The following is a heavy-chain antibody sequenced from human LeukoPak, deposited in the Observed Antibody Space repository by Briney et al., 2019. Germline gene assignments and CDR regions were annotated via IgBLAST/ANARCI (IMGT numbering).Heavy chain of an antibody. CDR1: CFTFSSYS. Sequence: GGPLRFSCAASCFTFSSYSMNRVRQAPGLGWEWFLYISSSSSTLSYADYGRGPITISSDNANNSQYLQMNSLRAEDTAVYYWARDDILTRYFGLFDYWGQGTLVTVSS. V-gene: IGHV3-48*01. CDR2: ISSSSSTL. J-gene: IGHJ4*02. D-gene: IGHD3-9*01. CDR3: ARDDILTRYFGLFDY.